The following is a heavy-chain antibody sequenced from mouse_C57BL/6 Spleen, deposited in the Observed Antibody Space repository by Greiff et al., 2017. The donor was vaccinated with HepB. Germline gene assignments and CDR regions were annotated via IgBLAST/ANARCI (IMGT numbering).Heavy chain of an antibody. Sequence: EVQLQESGPGLVKPSQSLSLTCSVTGYSITSGYYWNWIRQFPGNKLEWMGYISYDGSNNYNPSLKNRISITRDTSKNQFFLKLNSVTTEDTATYYCARGYYGSSYPAWFAYWGQGTLVTVSA. CDR1: GYSITSGYY. CDR2: ISYDGSN. J-gene: IGHJ3*01. D-gene: IGHD1-1*01. V-gene: IGHV3-6*01. CDR3: ARGYYGSSYPAWFAY.